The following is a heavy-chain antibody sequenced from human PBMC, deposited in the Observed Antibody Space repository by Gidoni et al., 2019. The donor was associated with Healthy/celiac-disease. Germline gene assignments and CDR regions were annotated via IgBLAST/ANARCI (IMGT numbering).Heavy chain of an antibody. CDR2: ISSSSRTI. V-gene: IGHV3-48*02. CDR1: GFTFSSYT. D-gene: IGHD6-19*01. Sequence: EVQLVESGGGLVQPGGSLRLSCAASGFTFSSYTMNWVRQAPGKELEWVAYISSSSRTIYYADSVKGRFTISRDNAKNSLYLQMNSLRDEDTAVYYCARSPHGMGAVAVPGFDYWGQGTLVTVSS. J-gene: IGHJ4*02. CDR3: ARSPHGMGAVAVPGFDY.